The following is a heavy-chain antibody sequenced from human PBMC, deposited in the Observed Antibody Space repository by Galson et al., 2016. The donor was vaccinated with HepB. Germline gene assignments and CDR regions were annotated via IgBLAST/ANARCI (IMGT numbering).Heavy chain of an antibody. V-gene: IGHV4-39*01. CDR1: GDSIISSSYY. Sequence: SETLSLTCTVSGDSIISSSYYWGWIRQPPGKGLEWIGTIYYSGSTYYNQSLKSRVTISVDTSKNHFSLKLNSVTVADTAVYCCARHYEPPSNYESYFDYWGHGALVTVSS. J-gene: IGHJ4*01. CDR3: ARHYEPPSNYESYFDY. CDR2: IYYSGST. D-gene: IGHD3-16*01.